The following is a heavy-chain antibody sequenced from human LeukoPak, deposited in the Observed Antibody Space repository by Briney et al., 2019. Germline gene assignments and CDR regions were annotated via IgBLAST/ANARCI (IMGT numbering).Heavy chain of an antibody. Sequence: PSETLSLTCTVSGGSISSCMCYWGWLRQPPGKGLEWIGSIYYSGSTYYYLSLKSRVTIEVYTSKNPLSLRLNSVTAADTAVYYCAGVYDRNTHDAFEIWGQGTVVIVSS. CDR1: GGSISSCMCY. CDR3: AGVYDRNTHDAFEI. D-gene: IGHD3-22*01. CDR2: IYYSGST. J-gene: IGHJ3*02. V-gene: IGHV4-39*07.